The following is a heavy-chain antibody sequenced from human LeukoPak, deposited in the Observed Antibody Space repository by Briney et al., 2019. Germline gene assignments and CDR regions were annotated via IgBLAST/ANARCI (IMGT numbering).Heavy chain of an antibody. CDR1: GFTFSSYA. CDR3: AKVALWFGELLSPYYFDY. Sequence: GGSLRLSCAASGFTFSSYAMSWVRQAPGKGLKWVSAISGSGGSTYYADSVKGRFTISRDNSKNTLYLQMNSLRAEDTAVYYCAKVALWFGELLSPYYFDYWGQGTLVTVSS. J-gene: IGHJ4*02. V-gene: IGHV3-23*01. CDR2: ISGSGGST. D-gene: IGHD3-10*01.